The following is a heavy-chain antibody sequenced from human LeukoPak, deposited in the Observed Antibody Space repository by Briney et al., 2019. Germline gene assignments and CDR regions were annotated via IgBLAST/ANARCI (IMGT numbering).Heavy chain of an antibody. CDR2: IHHSGST. Sequence: SETLSLTCAVYGESFSGYYWSWIRQPPGKGLEWIGQIHHSGSTNYNPSLKSRVTISVDTSKNQFSLKLSSVTAADTAVYYCARVHPGPENVDYWGQGTLVTVSS. J-gene: IGHJ4*02. V-gene: IGHV4-34*01. D-gene: IGHD1-1*01. CDR1: GESFSGYY. CDR3: ARVHPGPENVDY.